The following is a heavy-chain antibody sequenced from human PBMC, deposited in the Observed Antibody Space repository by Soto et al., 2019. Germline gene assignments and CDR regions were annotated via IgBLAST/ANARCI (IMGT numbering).Heavy chain of an antibody. D-gene: IGHD3-9*01. CDR2: INGGGGTT. Sequence: GGSLRLSCAASGFSFSGYTMNWVRQAQEKKLEWISGINGGGGTTYYADSVKGRFTISRDDSKNILYLQMNSPRAEDTAIYYCAKDRHPDGIWTFDYWGRGTLVTVSS. J-gene: IGHJ4*02. V-gene: IGHV3-23*01. CDR1: GFSFSGYT. CDR3: AKDRHPDGIWTFDY.